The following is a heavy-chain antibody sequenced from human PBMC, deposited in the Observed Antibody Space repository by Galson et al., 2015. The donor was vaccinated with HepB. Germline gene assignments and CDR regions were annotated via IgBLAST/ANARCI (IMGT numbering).Heavy chain of an antibody. CDR1: GGTFSSYA. V-gene: IGHV1-69*13. D-gene: IGHD6-13*01. CDR3: ARGIAAAGIGDGVEYLDY. J-gene: IGHJ4*02. Sequence: SVKVSCKASGGTFSSYAISWVRQAPGQGLEWMGGIIPIFGTANYAQKFQGRVTITADESTSTAYMELSSLRSEDTAVYYCARGIAAAGIGDGVEYLDYWGQGTLVTVSS. CDR2: IIPIFGTA.